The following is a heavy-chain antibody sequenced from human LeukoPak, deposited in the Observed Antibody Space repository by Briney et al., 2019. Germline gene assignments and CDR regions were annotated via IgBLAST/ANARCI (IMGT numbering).Heavy chain of an antibody. J-gene: IGHJ4*02. V-gene: IGHV4-59*01. CDR1: GGSIGTYS. Sequence: PSETLSLTCTASGGSIGTYSWNWIRQPPGKGLEWIGYIYYSGTTNYNPSLKSRVTISVDTCKNQFSLKLSSVTAADTAVYYCARGVYIAAAQYGYWGQGTLVTVSS. D-gene: IGHD6-13*01. CDR3: ARGVYIAAAQYGY. CDR2: IYYSGTT.